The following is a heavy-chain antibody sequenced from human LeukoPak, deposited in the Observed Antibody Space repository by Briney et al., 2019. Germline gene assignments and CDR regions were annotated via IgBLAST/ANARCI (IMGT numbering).Heavy chain of an antibody. CDR1: GFTFSGSA. V-gene: IGHV3-73*01. J-gene: IGHJ4*02. D-gene: IGHD4-23*01. CDR3: TTVTYDGHSIWSY. Sequence: PGWSLKLSCAASGFTFSGSAMHWVRQASGKGLEWVGRIRSKANSYAPAYAASVKGRFTISRDDSQNTAYLQMNSLKTEDTAVYYCTTVTYDGHSIWSYWGQGTLVTVSS. CDR2: IRSKANSYAP.